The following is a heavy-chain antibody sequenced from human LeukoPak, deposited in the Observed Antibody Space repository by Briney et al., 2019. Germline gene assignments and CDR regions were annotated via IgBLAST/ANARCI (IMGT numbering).Heavy chain of an antibody. J-gene: IGHJ4*02. D-gene: IGHD2-8*01. CDR3: ARGVPLGYCTYGVCYPPYYFDY. Sequence: ASVKVSCKASGYTFISYNINWLRQATGQGLEWMGWVNPRSGDAGYLQKFQGRLTIMKGSSIDTAYMDLSGLSSEDTAVYYCARGVPLGYCTYGVCYPPYYFDYWGQGTLVTASS. CDR2: VNPRSGDA. V-gene: IGHV1-8*03. CDR1: GYTFISYN.